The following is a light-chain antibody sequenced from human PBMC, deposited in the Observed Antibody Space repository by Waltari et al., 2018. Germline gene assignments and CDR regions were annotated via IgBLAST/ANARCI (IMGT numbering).Light chain of an antibody. CDR3: QQHNNWPYT. CDR2: GAS. CDR1: QSVSSN. V-gene: IGKV3-15*01. Sequence: EIVMTQSPATLSVSPGERATLSCRASQSVSSNLAWYQQKPGQAPRLLIYGASTRATGIPARFSGSGSGTEFTLTISSLQSEDFAVYYCQQHNNWPYTFGQGTKVGIK. J-gene: IGKJ2*01.